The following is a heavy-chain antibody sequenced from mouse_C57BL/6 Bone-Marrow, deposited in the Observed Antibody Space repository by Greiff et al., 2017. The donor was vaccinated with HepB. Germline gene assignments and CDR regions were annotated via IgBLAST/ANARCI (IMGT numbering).Heavy chain of an antibody. D-gene: IGHD2-4*01. CDR3: ARDGRLRRGFAY. J-gene: IGHJ3*01. Sequence: DVQLVESGPGMVKPSQSLSLTCTVTGYSITSGYDWHWIRHFPGNKLEWMGYISYSGSTNYNPSLKSRISITHDTSKNHFFLKLNSVTTEDTATYYCARDGRLRRGFAYWGQGTLVTVSA. V-gene: IGHV3-1*01. CDR2: ISYSGST. CDR1: GYSITSGYD.